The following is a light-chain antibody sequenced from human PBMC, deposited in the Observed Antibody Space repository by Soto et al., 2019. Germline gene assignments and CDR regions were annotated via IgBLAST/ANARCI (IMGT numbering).Light chain of an antibody. V-gene: IGLV2-23*03. CDR3: CSYANDNTFVV. Sequence: QSALTQPASVSGSPGQSITVSCTGSSGDVGPYNLVSWYQHHPGKAPRVIIYGGSKRPSGVSDRFSGSQSGNTASLTISGLQTEDEADYYCCSYANDNTFVVFGGGTKLTVL. CDR2: GGS. J-gene: IGLJ2*01. CDR1: SGDVGPYNL.